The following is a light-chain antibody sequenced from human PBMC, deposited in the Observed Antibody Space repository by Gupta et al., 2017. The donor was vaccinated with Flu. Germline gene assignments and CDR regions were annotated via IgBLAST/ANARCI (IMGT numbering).Light chain of an antibody. Sequence: ASVGDRVTITCRASQSIRNWLAWYQQKPGKAPNLLIYKASSLERGVPSRFSGSGSGTEFTLTISSLQPDDFATYYCQQSDTYSGTFGQGPK. V-gene: IGKV1-5*03. J-gene: IGKJ2*01. CDR1: QSIRNW. CDR2: KAS. CDR3: QQSDTYSGT.